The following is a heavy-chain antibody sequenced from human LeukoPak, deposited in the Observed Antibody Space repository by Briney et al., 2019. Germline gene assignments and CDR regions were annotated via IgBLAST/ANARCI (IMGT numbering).Heavy chain of an antibody. D-gene: IGHD3-22*01. CDR1: GGSTSGYY. CDR3: ARDTFYYDSGAYDDAFDM. CDR2: ISYSGHT. Sequence: PSETLSLTCTVSGGSTSGYYWSWIRQPPGKGLEWIGHISYSGHTNYNPPLKSRVTISVDTSKNQFSLRLSSVTAADTAVYYCARDTFYYDSGAYDDAFDMWGPGTTVTVSS. V-gene: IGHV4-59*12. J-gene: IGHJ3*02.